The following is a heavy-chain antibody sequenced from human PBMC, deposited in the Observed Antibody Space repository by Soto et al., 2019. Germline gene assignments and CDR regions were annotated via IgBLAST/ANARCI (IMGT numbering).Heavy chain of an antibody. Sequence: SETLSLTCSVSGDSVSNKTYYWSWIRQPPGKRLEWIGYVYYSGTTNYNPSLKSRVTISVDLSKNQFSLRLSSVTTADTALYYCARTTAVPNTLRWRYFFDYWGQGTLVTVSS. J-gene: IGHJ4*02. D-gene: IGHD4-17*01. CDR3: ARTTAVPNTLRWRYFFDY. CDR2: VYYSGTT. V-gene: IGHV4-61*01. CDR1: GDSVSNKTYY.